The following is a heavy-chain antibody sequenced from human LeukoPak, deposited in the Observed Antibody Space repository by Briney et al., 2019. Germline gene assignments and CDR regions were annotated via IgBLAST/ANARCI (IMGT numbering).Heavy chain of an antibody. CDR2: IKYDASDE. CDR1: GVSFSGYA. CDR3: ARGQSVGWEIGVCDF. J-gene: IGHJ4*02. V-gene: IGHV3-33*01. Sequence: GGSLRLSCAVSGVSFSGYAMHWVRQAPGKGLVWVSLIKYDASDEYYADAVKGRFTISRDDSRNTLYLQMNSLRAEDTAVYYCARGQSVGWEIGVCDFWGQGSLVTVAS. D-gene: IGHD1-26*01.